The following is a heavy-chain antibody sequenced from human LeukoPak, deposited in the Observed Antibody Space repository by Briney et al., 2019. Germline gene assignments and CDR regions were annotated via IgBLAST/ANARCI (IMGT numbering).Heavy chain of an antibody. V-gene: IGHV4-59*01. Sequence: SETLSLTCTVSGGSISSYYWSWIRQPPGKGLEWIGYIYYSGSTNYNPSLKSRVTISVDTSKNQFSLKLSSVTAADTAVYYCARDQTGTTGGFDPWGQGTLVTVSS. D-gene: IGHD1-7*01. CDR2: IYYSGST. J-gene: IGHJ5*02. CDR1: GGSISSYY. CDR3: ARDQTGTTGGFDP.